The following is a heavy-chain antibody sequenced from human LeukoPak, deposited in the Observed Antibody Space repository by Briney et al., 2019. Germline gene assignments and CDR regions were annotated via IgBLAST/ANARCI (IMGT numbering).Heavy chain of an antibody. J-gene: IGHJ4*02. D-gene: IGHD3-22*01. CDR3: ADSSGYQVFDY. Sequence: ASVKVSCKASGGTFSSYAISWVRQAPGQGLEWMGGIIPIFGTANYAQKFQGRVTITRNTSISTAYMELSSLRSEDTAVYYCADSSGYQVFDYWGQGTLVTVSS. CDR2: IIPIFGTA. CDR1: GGTFSSYA. V-gene: IGHV1-69*05.